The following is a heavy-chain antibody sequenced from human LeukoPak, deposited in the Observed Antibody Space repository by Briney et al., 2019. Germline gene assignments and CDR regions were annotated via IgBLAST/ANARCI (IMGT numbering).Heavy chain of an antibody. CDR3: ARVADFAFITGTTMWFDP. V-gene: IGHV4-4*07. J-gene: IGHJ5*02. Sequence: PSETLSLTCTVSGGSISSYYWSWIRQPAGKGLEWIGRIYTSGSTNYNPSLKSRVTMSVDTSKNRFSLKLSSVTAADTAVYYCARVADFAFITGTTMWFDPWGQGTLVTVSS. CDR1: GGSISSYY. CDR2: IYTSGST. D-gene: IGHD1-7*01.